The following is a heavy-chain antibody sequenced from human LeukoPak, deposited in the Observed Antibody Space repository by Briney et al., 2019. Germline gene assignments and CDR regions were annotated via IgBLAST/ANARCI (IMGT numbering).Heavy chain of an antibody. CDR1: GGSISSSSYY. CDR2: IYYSGST. J-gene: IGHJ5*02. CDR3: ARGVTMIGRLRFDP. V-gene: IGHV4-39*07. D-gene: IGHD3-22*01. Sequence: SETLSLTCTVSGGSISSSSYYWGWIRQPPGKGLEWIGGIYYSGSTYYNPSLKSRVTISVDTSKNQFSLKLSSVTAADTAVYYCARGVTMIGRLRFDPWGQGTLVTVSS.